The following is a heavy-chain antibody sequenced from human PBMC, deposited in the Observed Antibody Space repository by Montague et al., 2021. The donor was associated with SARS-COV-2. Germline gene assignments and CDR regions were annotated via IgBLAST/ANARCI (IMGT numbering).Heavy chain of an antibody. CDR3: ARLGEGVVPAPILGVGPYYSYYYMDV. Sequence: SETLSLTCAVHGGSFSGYYWNWIRQPPGKGLEWIGEINHGGSTNYNPSLKSQVTISADTSKNQFSLKLTSVAAADTAVYYCARLGEGVVPAPILGVGPYYSYYYMDVWGKGTTVTVSS. CDR2: INHGGST. J-gene: IGHJ6*03. CDR1: GGSFSGYY. D-gene: IGHD2-2*02. V-gene: IGHV4-34*01.